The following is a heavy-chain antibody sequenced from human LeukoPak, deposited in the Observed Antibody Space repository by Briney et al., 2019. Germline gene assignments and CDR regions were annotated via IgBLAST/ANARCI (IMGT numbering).Heavy chain of an antibody. J-gene: IGHJ4*02. Sequence: PSETLSLTCTVSGGSISSYYWSWIWQPPGKGLEWIGYIYYSGSTNYNPSHKSRVTVSVDTSKNQFSLKLSSVTAADTAVYYCARGSSTVAFDYWGQGTLVTVSS. V-gene: IGHV4-59*12. CDR1: GGSISSYY. CDR3: ARGSSTVAFDY. CDR2: IYYSGST. D-gene: IGHD4-23*01.